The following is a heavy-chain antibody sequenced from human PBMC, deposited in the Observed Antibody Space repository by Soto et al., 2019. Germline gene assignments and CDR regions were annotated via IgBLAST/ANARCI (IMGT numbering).Heavy chain of an antibody. J-gene: IGHJ5*02. CDR2: INAGNGNT. D-gene: IGHD6-13*01. CDR3: ASDDGYRSRSLVPWFDP. V-gene: IGHV1-3*01. CDR1: GYTFTSYA. Sequence: QVQLVQSGAEVKKPGASVKVSCKASGYTFTSYAMHWVRQAPGQRLEWMGWINAGNGNTKYSQKFQGRVTITRDTSESTAYMELTSLRSEDTAVYYCASDDGYRSRSLVPWFDPWGQGTLVTVSS.